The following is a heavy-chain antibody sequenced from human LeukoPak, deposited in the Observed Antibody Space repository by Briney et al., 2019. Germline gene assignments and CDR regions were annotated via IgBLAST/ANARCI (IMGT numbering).Heavy chain of an antibody. J-gene: IGHJ3*01. CDR1: GFTFSNYV. V-gene: IGHV3-23*01. CDR3: ANEFRKGDV. CDR2: IRGSGGHT. Sequence: GGSLRLSCAASGFTFSNYVMSWVRQAPGKGLEWVSAIRGSGGHTYYVDSVKGRFTISRDNSKNTLYLQMNSLRAEDAAVYYCANEFRKGDVWGQGTMVTVSS.